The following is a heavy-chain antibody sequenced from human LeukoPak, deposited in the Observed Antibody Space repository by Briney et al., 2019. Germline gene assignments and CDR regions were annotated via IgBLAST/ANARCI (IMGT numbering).Heavy chain of an antibody. CDR3: ASPEGAVAANSFDY. Sequence: GGSLRLSCSASGFTVSSSYMSWVRQAPGKGLEWVSVIYNGDKTYYADAVKGRFTISRDNSENTLYLQMNSLRAEDTAVYYCASPEGAVAANSFDYWGREPWSPSPQ. D-gene: IGHD6-19*01. CDR2: IYNGDKT. V-gene: IGHV3-53*01. CDR1: GFTVSSSY. J-gene: IGHJ4*02.